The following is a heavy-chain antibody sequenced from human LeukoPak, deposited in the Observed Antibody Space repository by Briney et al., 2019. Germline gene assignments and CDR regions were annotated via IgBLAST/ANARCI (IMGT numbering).Heavy chain of an antibody. CDR1: GFDFSDYE. J-gene: IGHJ4*02. CDR2: ISERGRTT. CDR3: ARDFYGDYAFDY. D-gene: IGHD4-17*01. V-gene: IGHV3-48*03. Sequence: GGSLRLSCAASGFDFSDYELTWVRQVPGKGLEWISYISERGRTTSYADSVKGRFTISRDNAKNSLYLQMNSLRAEDTAVHYCARDFYGDYAFDYWGQGTLVTVSS.